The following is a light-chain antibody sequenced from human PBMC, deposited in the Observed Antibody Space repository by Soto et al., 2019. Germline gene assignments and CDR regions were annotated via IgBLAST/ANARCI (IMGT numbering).Light chain of an antibody. CDR1: QSVNTRY. CDR3: HKCGSSPHT. V-gene: IGKV3-20*01. CDR2: AAS. Sequence: EIVLTQSPGALSLSPGDRATLSCRASQSVNTRYLAWYQQRPGQAPRLLIYAASSRATGIPDRFSGSGSGTDFTLTIVRLEPEDSGMFYCHKCGSSPHTFGQGTKLEIK. J-gene: IGKJ2*01.